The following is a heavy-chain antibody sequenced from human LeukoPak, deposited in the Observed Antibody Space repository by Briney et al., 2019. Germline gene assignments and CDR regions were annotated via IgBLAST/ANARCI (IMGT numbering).Heavy chain of an antibody. V-gene: IGHV1-8*01. CDR3: ARVLGSAWIQLWLPYYYGMDV. D-gene: IGHD5-18*01. CDR2: MNPNSGNT. CDR1: GYTFTSYD. Sequence: ASVTVSCKASGYTFTSYDINWVRRATGQGLESMGWMNPNSGNTGYAQKFQGRVTMTRNTSISTAYMELSSLRSEDTAVYYCARVLGSAWIQLWLPYYYGMDVWGQGTTVTVSS. J-gene: IGHJ6*02.